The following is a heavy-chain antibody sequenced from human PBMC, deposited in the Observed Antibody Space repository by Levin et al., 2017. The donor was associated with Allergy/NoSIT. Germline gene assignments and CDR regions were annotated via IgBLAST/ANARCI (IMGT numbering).Heavy chain of an antibody. V-gene: IGHV3-15*01. Sequence: GGSLRLSCAASGFTVSDAWMSWVRQAPGKGLEWVGRINTKTDGGTTEYAAPVKGRFTVSRDDSKNTLWLQMNSLKTDDTAVYYCTRDDFWSGPYRAEQKQSGYWGQGTLVSVSS. CDR3: TRDDFWSGPYRAEQKQSGY. D-gene: IGHD3-3*01. CDR1: GFTVSDAW. J-gene: IGHJ4*02. CDR2: INTKTDGGTT.